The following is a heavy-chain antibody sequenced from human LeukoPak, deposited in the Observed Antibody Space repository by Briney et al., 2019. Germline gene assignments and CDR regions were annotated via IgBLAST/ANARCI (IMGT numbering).Heavy chain of an antibody. J-gene: IGHJ4*02. V-gene: IGHV3-30*02. CDR3: ARWRHGANGSFLDY. Sequence: PGGSLRLSCVASGFALSDYGMHWVRQAPGKGLEWVAFIRFDGSENYYADSVKGRFTIYRDESKNTLYLQMNSLRVEDTAVYYCARWRHGANGSFLDYWGQGTLVTVSS. CDR2: IRFDGSEN. CDR1: GFALSDYG. D-gene: IGHD4/OR15-4a*01.